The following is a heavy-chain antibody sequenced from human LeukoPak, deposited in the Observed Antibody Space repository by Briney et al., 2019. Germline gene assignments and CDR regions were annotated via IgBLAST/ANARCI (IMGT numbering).Heavy chain of an antibody. J-gene: IGHJ4*02. D-gene: IGHD3-3*01. V-gene: IGHV4-59*11. CDR1: GGSISSHY. Sequence: SETLSLTCTVSGGSISSHYWSWIRQPPGKGLEWIGYIYYSGSTNYNPSLKSRVTISVDTSKNQFSLKLSSVTAADTAVYYCARVPVSNTIFGVVIGDYFDYWGQGTLVTVSS. CDR3: ARVPVSNTIFGVVIGDYFDY. CDR2: IYYSGST.